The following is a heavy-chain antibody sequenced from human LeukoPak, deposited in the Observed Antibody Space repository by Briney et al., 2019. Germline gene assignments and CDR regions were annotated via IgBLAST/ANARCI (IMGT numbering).Heavy chain of an antibody. CDR3: ARGTAVATLGY. CDR1: GGSISSYY. Sequence: SETLSLTCTVSGGSISSYYWSWIRQPPGKGLEWIGYIYYSGSTNYNPSLKSRVTISVDTSKNQFSPKLSSVTAADTAVYYCARGTAVATLGYWGQGTLVTVSS. CDR2: IYYSGST. J-gene: IGHJ4*02. V-gene: IGHV4-59*01. D-gene: IGHD6-19*01.